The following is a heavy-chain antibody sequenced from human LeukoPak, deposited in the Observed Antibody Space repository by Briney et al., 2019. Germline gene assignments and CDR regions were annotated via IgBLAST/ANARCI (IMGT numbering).Heavy chain of an antibody. D-gene: IGHD2-15*01. V-gene: IGHV3-7*01. J-gene: IGHJ4*02. CDR2: INQEGSDK. CDR1: GFTFSTYW. Sequence: GGSLRLSCAASGFTFSTYWMSWVRQAPGKGREWVANINQEGSDKYYVDSVKGRFSISRDNAKNSLYLQMNSLRAEDTAVYYCARPRYCSSGNCYSDYWGQGALVTVSS. CDR3: ARPRYCSSGNCYSDY.